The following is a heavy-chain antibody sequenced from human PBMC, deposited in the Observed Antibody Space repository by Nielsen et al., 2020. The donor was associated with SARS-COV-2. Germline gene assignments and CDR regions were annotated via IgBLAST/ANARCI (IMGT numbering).Heavy chain of an antibody. D-gene: IGHD3-10*01. V-gene: IGHV4-30-2*01. CDR1: GGSISSGGYS. Sequence: SETLSLTCAVSGGSISSGGYSWSWIRQPPGKGLEWIGYIYHSGSTYYNPSLKSRVTISVDRSENQFSLKLSSVTAADTAVYYCARVSRGAFDPWGQGTLVTVSS. CDR2: IYHSGST. CDR3: ARVSRGAFDP. J-gene: IGHJ5*02.